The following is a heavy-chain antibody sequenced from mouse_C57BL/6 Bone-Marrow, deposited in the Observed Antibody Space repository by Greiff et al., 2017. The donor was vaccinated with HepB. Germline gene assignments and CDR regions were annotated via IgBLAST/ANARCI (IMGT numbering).Heavy chain of an antibody. CDR2: IDPENGDT. V-gene: IGHV14-4*01. D-gene: IGHD1-1*01. CDR3: TPTTVVEDY. CDR1: GFNIKDDY. Sequence: EVQGVESGAELVRPGASVKLSCTASGFNIKDDYMHWVKQRPEQGLEWIGWIDPENGDTEYASKFQGKATITADTSSNTAYLQLSSLTSEDTAVYYCTPTTVVEDYWGQGTTLTVSS. J-gene: IGHJ2*01.